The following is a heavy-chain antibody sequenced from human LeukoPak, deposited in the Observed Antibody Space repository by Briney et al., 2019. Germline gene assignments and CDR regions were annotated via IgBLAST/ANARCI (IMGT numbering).Heavy chain of an antibody. CDR3: ARDGSYYVFDY. J-gene: IGHJ4*02. CDR1: GGSISSGDYY. Sequence: PSETLSLTCTVSGGSISSGDYYWSWIRQPPGKGLEWIGYIYYSGSTYYNPSLKSRVTISVDTTKNQFSLKLSSVTAADTAVYYCARDGSYYVFDYWGQGTLVTVSS. CDR2: IYYSGST. D-gene: IGHD1-26*01. V-gene: IGHV4-30-4*02.